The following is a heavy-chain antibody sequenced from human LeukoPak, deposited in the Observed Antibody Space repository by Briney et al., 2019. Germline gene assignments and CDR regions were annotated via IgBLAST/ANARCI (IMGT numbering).Heavy chain of an antibody. V-gene: IGHV3-20*04. CDR3: ARGYDSSGYYYVSDAFDI. CDR2: INWNGGST. D-gene: IGHD3-22*01. J-gene: IGHJ3*02. Sequence: GGSLRLSCAASGFTFDDYGMSWVRQAPGKGLEWVSGINWNGGSTGYADSVKGRFTISRDNAENSLYLQMNSLRAEDTALYYCARGYDSSGYYYVSDAFDIWGQGTMVTVSS. CDR1: GFTFDDYG.